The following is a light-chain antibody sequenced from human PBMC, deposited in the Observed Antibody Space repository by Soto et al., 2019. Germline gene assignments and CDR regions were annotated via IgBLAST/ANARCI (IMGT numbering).Light chain of an antibody. V-gene: IGLV2-8*01. CDR1: SSDVGGYNY. J-gene: IGLJ3*02. CDR2: GVT. Sequence: QSVLTQPPSASGSPGQSVTISCTGTSSDVGGYNYVSWYQQHPGKAPKLMIYGVTKRPSGVPDRFSGSKSGNTASLTVSGLQAEDEADYYCSSYAGSNNGVFGGGTKLTVL. CDR3: SSYAGSNNGV.